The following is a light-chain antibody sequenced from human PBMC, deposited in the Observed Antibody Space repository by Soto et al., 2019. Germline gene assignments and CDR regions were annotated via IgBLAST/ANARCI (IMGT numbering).Light chain of an antibody. CDR1: SSNIGAGYD. CDR3: QSYDSSLSAHVV. CDR2: GNS. Sequence: QPVLTQPPSVSGAPGQRVTISCTGSSSNIGAGYDVHWYQQLPGTAPKLLIYGNSNRPSGVPDRFSGSKSGTSASRAITGLQAEDEADYYCQSYDSSLSAHVVFGGGTKLTVL. J-gene: IGLJ2*01. V-gene: IGLV1-40*01.